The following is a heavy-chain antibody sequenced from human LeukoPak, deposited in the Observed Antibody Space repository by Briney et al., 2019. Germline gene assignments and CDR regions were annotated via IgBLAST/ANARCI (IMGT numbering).Heavy chain of an antibody. CDR1: GYSFGDYA. CDR2: INAGNGKT. J-gene: IGHJ4*02. Sequence: ASVKVSCKASGYSFGDYAIHWVRQAPGQRLEWMGWINAGNGKTKYSQNFQARVTITRDRSASTAYMELSRLRSDDTAVYYCARDRTRTGYSSGWYHDYWGQGTLVTVSS. V-gene: IGHV1-3*01. D-gene: IGHD6-19*01. CDR3: ARDRTRTGYSSGWYHDY.